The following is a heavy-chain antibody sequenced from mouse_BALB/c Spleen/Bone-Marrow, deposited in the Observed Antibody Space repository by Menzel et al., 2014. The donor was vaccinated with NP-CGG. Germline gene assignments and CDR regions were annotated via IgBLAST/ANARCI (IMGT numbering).Heavy chain of an antibody. Sequence: QVQLQQSGAELAKPGASVKMSCKASGYTFTSYWMHWVKQRPGQGLEWIGYINPSTGYTEYNQKFKDKATLTADKSSSTAYMQLSSRTSEDSAVYYCVYGNYYLAYWGQGTLVTVSA. CDR1: GYTFTSYW. V-gene: IGHV1-7*01. D-gene: IGHD2-1*01. J-gene: IGHJ3*01. CDR3: VYGNYYLAY. CDR2: INPSTGYT.